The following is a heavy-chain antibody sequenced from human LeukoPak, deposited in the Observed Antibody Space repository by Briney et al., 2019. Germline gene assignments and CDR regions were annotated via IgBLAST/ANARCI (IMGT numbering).Heavy chain of an antibody. Sequence: PGGSLRLSCAASGFTFSSYNMNWVRQAPGKGLEWVSYISPGNSTKYYADSVKGRFTISRDNAKNSLYLQMNSLRAEDTAVYYCARGDGYWGQGTLVTVSS. CDR2: ISPGNSTK. CDR3: ARGDGY. J-gene: IGHJ4*02. CDR1: GFTFSSYN. V-gene: IGHV3-48*01.